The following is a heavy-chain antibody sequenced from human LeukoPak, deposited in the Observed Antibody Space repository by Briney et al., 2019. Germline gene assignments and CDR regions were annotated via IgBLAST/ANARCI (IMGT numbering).Heavy chain of an antibody. CDR1: GYTFTGYY. V-gene: IGHV1-2*02. Sequence: ASVKVSCKASGYTFTGYYMHWVRQAPGKGLVWMGWINPNSGGTNYAQKFQGRVTMTRETSISTAYMELSRLRSDDTAVYYCAREDSSSWYVYWGQGTLVTVSS. CDR3: AREDSSSWYVY. D-gene: IGHD6-13*01. CDR2: INPNSGGT. J-gene: IGHJ4*02.